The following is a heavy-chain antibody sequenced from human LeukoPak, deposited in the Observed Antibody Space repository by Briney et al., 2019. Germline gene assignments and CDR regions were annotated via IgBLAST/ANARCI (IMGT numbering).Heavy chain of an antibody. Sequence: SETLSLTCTVSGGSISSYYWSWIRQPPGKGLEWIGYIYYSGSTNYNPSLKSRVTISVDTSKNQFSLKLSSVPAADTAVYYCARAYGNWGTYYYYYMDVWGKGTTVTISS. D-gene: IGHD3-16*01. CDR2: IYYSGST. V-gene: IGHV4-59*01. CDR3: ARAYGNWGTYYYYYMDV. J-gene: IGHJ6*03. CDR1: GGSISSYY.